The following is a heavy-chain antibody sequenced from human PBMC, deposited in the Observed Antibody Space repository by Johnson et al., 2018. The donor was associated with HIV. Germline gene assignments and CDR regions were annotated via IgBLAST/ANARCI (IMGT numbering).Heavy chain of an antibody. D-gene: IGHD3-22*01. V-gene: IGHV3-7*01. J-gene: IGHJ3*02. CDR2: INKDGGEA. Sequence: VQLVESGGGLVQSGGSLRLSCAASGFSFNKYWMSWVRQAPGDRLERLTTINKDGGEAYYVDSVKGRFTLSRDNAKNSLYLQMNSLRAEDTAVYYCARCGSGHNSSGYYYYSGAFDIWGQGTMVTVSS. CDR1: GFSFNKYW. CDR3: ARCGSGHNSSGYYYYSGAFDI.